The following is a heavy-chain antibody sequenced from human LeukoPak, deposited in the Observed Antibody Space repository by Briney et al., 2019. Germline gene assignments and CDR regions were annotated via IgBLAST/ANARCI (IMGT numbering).Heavy chain of an antibody. CDR3: AKDLLTYYDFWSGYLSY. D-gene: IGHD3-3*01. CDR1: GFTFSSYG. J-gene: IGHJ4*02. Sequence: GGSLRLSCAASGFTFSSYGMHWVRQTPGKGLECVAFIRYDGGNQYYTDSVKGRFTISRDNSKNTIYLQMNSLRAEDTAVYYCAKDLLTYYDFWSGYLSYWGQGTLVTVSS. CDR2: IRYDGGNQ. V-gene: IGHV3-30*02.